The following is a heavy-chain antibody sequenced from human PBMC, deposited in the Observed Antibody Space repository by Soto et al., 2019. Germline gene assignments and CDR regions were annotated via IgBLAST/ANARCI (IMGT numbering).Heavy chain of an antibody. CDR3: ARPEYSSSSYGMDV. Sequence: GGSLRLSCAASGFTFSSYSMNWVRQAPGKGLEWVSYISSSSTIHYADSVKGRFTISRDNAKNSLYLQMNSLRDEDTVVYYCARPEYSSSSYGMDVWGQGTTVTVSS. CDR2: ISSSSTI. V-gene: IGHV3-48*02. J-gene: IGHJ6*02. CDR1: GFTFSSYS. D-gene: IGHD6-6*01.